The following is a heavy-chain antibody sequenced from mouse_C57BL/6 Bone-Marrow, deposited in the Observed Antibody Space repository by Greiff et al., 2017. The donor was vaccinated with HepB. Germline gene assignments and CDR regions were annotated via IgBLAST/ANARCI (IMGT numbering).Heavy chain of an antibody. J-gene: IGHJ1*03. V-gene: IGHV6-3*01. CDR3: TGDSGSSYDWYFDV. CDR1: GFTFSNYW. D-gene: IGHD1-1*01. Sequence: DVKLVESGGGLVQPGGSMKLSCVASGFTFSNYWMNWVRQSPEKGLEWVAQIRLKSDNYATHYAESVKGRFTISRDDSKSSVYLQMNNLRAEDTGIYYCTGDSGSSYDWYFDVWGTGTTVTVSS. CDR2: IRLKSDNYAT.